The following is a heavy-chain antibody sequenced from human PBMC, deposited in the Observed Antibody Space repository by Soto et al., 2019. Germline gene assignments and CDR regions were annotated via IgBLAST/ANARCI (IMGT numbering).Heavy chain of an antibody. J-gene: IGHJ6*02. D-gene: IGHD3-10*02. CDR2: ISGSGGST. CDR3: AKDSLYGRLWRGDPYYYGMDV. V-gene: IGHV3-23*01. Sequence: EVQLLESGGGLVQPGGSLRLSCAASGFTFSSYAMSWVRQAPGKGLEWVSAISGSGGSTYYADSVKGRFTISRDNSKNTLYLQMNSRRAEDTAVYYCAKDSLYGRLWRGDPYYYGMDVWGQGTTVTVSS. CDR1: GFTFSSYA.